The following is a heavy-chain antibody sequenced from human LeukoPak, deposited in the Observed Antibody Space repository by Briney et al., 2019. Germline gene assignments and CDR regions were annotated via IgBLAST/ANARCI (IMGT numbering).Heavy chain of an antibody. Sequence: ASVKVSCKASGGTFSSYAISWVRQAPGQGLEWMGWINPNSGGTNYAQKFQGRVTMTRDTSISTAYMELSRLRSDDTAVYYCANILDYGDYVVDHWGQGTLVTVSS. D-gene: IGHD4-17*01. V-gene: IGHV1-2*02. J-gene: IGHJ4*02. CDR2: INPNSGGT. CDR1: GGTFSSYA. CDR3: ANILDYGDYVVDH.